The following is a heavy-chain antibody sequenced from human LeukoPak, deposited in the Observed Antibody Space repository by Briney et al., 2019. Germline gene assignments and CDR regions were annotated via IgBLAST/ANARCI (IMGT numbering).Heavy chain of an antibody. V-gene: IGHV1-18*01. D-gene: IGHD1-26*01. J-gene: IGHJ4*02. CDR2: VSAYNGNT. CDR3: ARGGDPFGFRGSYHLHFDY. CDR1: GGTFSSYT. Sequence: GASVKVSCKASGGTFSSYTISWVRQTPGQGLEWMGCVSAYNGNTNYAQKLQGRVTMTADTSTSTAYMELRSLRSDDTAVYYCARGGDPFGFRGSYHLHFDYWGQGTLVTVSS.